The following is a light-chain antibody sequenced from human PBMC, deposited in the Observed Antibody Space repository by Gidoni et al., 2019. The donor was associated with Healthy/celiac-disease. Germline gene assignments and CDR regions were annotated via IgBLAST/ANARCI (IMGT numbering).Light chain of an antibody. CDR2: AAS. CDR3: QQVNSYPT. V-gene: IGKV1-9*01. Sequence: DIQLTQSPSFMSASVGARVTITCRASQGISTLLAWYQQQPGRAPKLLMHAASTLERGVPSRFSGSGSGTEFTLTINSLQPEDVAIYYCQQVNSYPTFGHGTRLEIK. CDR1: QGISTL. J-gene: IGKJ5*01.